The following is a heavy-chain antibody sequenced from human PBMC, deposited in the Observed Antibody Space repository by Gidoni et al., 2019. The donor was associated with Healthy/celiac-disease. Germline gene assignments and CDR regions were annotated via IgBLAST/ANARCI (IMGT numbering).Heavy chain of an antibody. CDR2: ISSSRSSI. CDR1: GVTSSSYS. CDR3: ARAGGVSNWFDP. D-gene: IGHD3-10*01. V-gene: IGHV3-21*01. Sequence: EVQLVESGGGLVKPRGSLSLSCAASGVTSSSYSMSWVRQDPGKGLGWVSSISSSRSSISYADSVKGRFTISRDNAKNSLYLQLTSLGAEDTAVYYCARAGGVSNWFDPWGQGTLVTVSS. J-gene: IGHJ5*02.